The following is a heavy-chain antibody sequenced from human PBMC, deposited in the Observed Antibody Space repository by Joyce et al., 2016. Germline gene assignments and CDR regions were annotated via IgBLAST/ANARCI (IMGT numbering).Heavy chain of an antibody. Sequence: QVQLVESGGGLVKPGGSLRLSCAASGFTFSDYYMSWIRQAPGKGLEWVSYISTTATNIYYGDSVKGRFTISRDNAKNSLYLQMNSLRAEDTAVYYCARGRAAVTSFDYWGQGTLVTVSS. CDR3: ARGRAAVTSFDY. V-gene: IGHV3-11*01. D-gene: IGHD4-17*01. CDR2: ISTTATNI. CDR1: GFTFSDYY. J-gene: IGHJ4*02.